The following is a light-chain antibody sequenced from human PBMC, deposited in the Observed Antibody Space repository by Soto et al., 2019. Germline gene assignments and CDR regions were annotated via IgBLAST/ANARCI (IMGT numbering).Light chain of an antibody. Sequence: EIVLRQAPGTLSLSPGERATLSCRASQSVSDTYLAWYQQKPGQAPRLLIYGASSRATGIPDRFSGSGSGTDFTLTISRLEPEDFAVYDCQQSGSSPPVTFGQGTRLEIK. J-gene: IGKJ5*01. CDR3: QQSGSSPPVT. CDR1: QSVSDTY. CDR2: GAS. V-gene: IGKV3-20*01.